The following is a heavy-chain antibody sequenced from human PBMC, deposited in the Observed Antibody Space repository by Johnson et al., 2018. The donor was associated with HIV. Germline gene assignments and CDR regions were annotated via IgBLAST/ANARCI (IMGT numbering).Heavy chain of an antibody. CDR2: IKQDGSEK. V-gene: IGHV3-7*01. CDR1: GFIFSSYW. J-gene: IGHJ3*02. Sequence: VQLVESGGGLVQPGGSLRLSCAASGFIFSSYWMSWVRQAPGKGLEWVANIKQDGSEKYYVDSVKGRFTISRDNAKNSLYLQMNSLRAEDTAVYYFARDSDSSSWYSEFDIWGQGTMVTVSS. D-gene: IGHD6-13*01. CDR3: ARDSDSSSWYSEFDI.